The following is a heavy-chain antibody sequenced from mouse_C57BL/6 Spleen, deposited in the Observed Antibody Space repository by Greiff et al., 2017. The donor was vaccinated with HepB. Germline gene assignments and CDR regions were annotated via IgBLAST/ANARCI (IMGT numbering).Heavy chain of an antibody. V-gene: IGHV1-81*01. D-gene: IGHD2-3*01. CDR3: ARDDGYPDWYFDV. Sequence: QVQLQQSGAELARPGASVKLSCKASGYTFTSYGISWVKQRTGQGLEWIGEIYPRSGNTYYNEKFKGKATLTADKSSSTAYMELRSLTSEDSAVYFCARDDGYPDWYFDVWGTGTTVTVSS. CDR2: IYPRSGNT. J-gene: IGHJ1*03. CDR1: GYTFTSYG.